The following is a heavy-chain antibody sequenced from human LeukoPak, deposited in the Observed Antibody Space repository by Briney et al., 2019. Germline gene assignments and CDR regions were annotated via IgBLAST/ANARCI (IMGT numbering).Heavy chain of an antibody. D-gene: IGHD3-10*01. CDR1: GYTFTCYD. Sequence: GASVKVSCKASGYTFTCYDINWVRQATGQGLEWMGWMNPNSGNTGYAQKFQGRVTMTRNTSISTAYMELSSLRSEDTAVYYCARGHEKGSYYGSGPEGGDWFDPWGQGTLVTVSS. CDR3: ARGHEKGSYYGSGPEGGDWFDP. CDR2: MNPNSGNT. J-gene: IGHJ5*02. V-gene: IGHV1-8*01.